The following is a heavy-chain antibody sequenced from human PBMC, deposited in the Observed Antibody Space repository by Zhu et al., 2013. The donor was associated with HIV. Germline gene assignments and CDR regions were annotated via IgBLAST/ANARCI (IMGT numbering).Heavy chain of an antibody. CDR1: GYTFTSYG. V-gene: IGHV1-18*04. CDR2: ISAYNGNT. Sequence: QVQLVQSGAEVKKPGASVKVSCKASGYTFTSYGISWVRQAPGQGLEWMGWISAYNGNTNYAQKLQGRVTMTTDTSTSTAYMELRSLRSDDTAVYYCARVRHGYYDSGLPDWYFDLWGRGTLVTVSS. D-gene: IGHD3-22*01. CDR3: ARVRHGYYDSGLPDWYFDL. J-gene: IGHJ2*01.